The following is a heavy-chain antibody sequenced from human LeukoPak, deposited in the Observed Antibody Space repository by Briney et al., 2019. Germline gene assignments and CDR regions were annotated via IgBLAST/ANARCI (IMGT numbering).Heavy chain of an antibody. Sequence: ASVKVSCKASGYTFTNYYMVWVRQAPGQGLEWMGIINPSSGTTNYAQKFQGRVTMTRDMSTSTVYMELSSLRSEDTAVYYCARGPHKRTYDRNNWFDPWGQGTLVTVSS. CDR2: INPSSGTT. CDR3: ARGPHKRTYDRNNWFDP. V-gene: IGHV1-46*01. CDR1: GYTFTNYY. J-gene: IGHJ5*02. D-gene: IGHD3-3*01.